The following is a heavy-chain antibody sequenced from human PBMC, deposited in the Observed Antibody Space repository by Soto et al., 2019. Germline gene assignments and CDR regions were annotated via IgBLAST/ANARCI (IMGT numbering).Heavy chain of an antibody. V-gene: IGHV3-13*01. CDR2: IGTAGDT. CDR1: GFTFSSYD. CDR3: ERGLNRGGWYDLGDF. Sequence: PGGSLRLSCAASGFTFSSYDMHWVRQATGKGLEWVSAIGTAGDTYYPGSVKVRFTISRENAKNSLYLQMNSLRAEDTAVYYCERGLNRGGWYDLGDFWGQGTLVPVSS. J-gene: IGHJ4*02. D-gene: IGHD6-19*01.